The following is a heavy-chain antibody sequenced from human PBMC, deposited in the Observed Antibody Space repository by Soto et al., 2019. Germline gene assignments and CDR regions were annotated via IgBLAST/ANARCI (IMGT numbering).Heavy chain of an antibody. CDR1: GASISTSY. J-gene: IGHJ6*02. Sequence: SETLSLTCTISGASISTSYWSWIRQSPEKGLEWIGYVDYSGNPNYNPSLESRVTIAVDTSKDRLSLKLKSPTAADTAVYYCARVFIVVSPPPDRDLYGVDVLGQAALVT. CDR3: ARVFIVVSPPPDRDLYGVDV. V-gene: IGHV4-59*08. CDR2: VDYSGNP. D-gene: IGHD2-15*01.